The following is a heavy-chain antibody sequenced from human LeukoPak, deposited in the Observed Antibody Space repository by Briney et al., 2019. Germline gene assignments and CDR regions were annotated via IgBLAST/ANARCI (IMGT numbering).Heavy chain of an antibody. CDR3: ARGHGPNRSWCYFDC. V-gene: IGHV6-1*01. D-gene: IGHD6-13*01. Sequence: SQTLSLACAISGDSVSSNSAAWNWIRQSPSRGLEWLGRTFYRSKWYNEDAVSVKGRITINPDTSKNQFSLQLNSVTPEDTAVYYCARGHGPNRSWCYFDCWSQGTLVTVSS. CDR1: GDSVSSNSAA. CDR2: TFYRSKWYN. J-gene: IGHJ4*02.